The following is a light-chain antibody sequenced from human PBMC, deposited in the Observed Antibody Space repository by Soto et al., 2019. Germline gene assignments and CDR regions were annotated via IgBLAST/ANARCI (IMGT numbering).Light chain of an antibody. CDR2: GDT. CDR3: QSYDSILDGFWV. J-gene: IGLJ3*02. CDR1: GYNIGAGYD. V-gene: IGLV1-40*01. Sequence: QSVLTQPPSVSGAPGQRVTISCTGSGYNIGAGYDVHWYQQLPGTAPKLLISGDTNRPSGVPDRFSASKSGTSASLAITGLQAEDEADYYCQSYDSILDGFWVFGGGTKLTVL.